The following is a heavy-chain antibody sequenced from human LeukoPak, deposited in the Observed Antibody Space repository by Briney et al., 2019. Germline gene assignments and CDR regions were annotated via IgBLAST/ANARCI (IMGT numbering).Heavy chain of an antibody. Sequence: GGSLRLSCAASGGTFTDYAIHWVRQAPGKGLEWVTSISYDGKDKYYAESLRGRFTTSRDNSKNTIYLQMNSLRAEDTAVYYCARDPAIAAAGTPPDYWGQGTRVTVSS. CDR3: ARDPAIAAAGTPPDY. CDR2: ISYDGKDK. V-gene: IGHV3-30*04. J-gene: IGHJ4*02. CDR1: GGTFTDYA. D-gene: IGHD6-13*01.